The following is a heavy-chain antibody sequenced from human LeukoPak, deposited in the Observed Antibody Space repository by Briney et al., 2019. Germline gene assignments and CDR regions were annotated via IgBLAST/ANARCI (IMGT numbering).Heavy chain of an antibody. CDR1: GGPISDHF. CDR3: ARTSGSGGSYSGGHI. D-gene: IGHD6-19*01. V-gene: IGHV4-59*11. CDR2: IHYSGST. J-gene: IGHJ3*02. Sequence: SETLSLTCTVSGGPISDHFWSWIRQPPGKGLEWIGYIHYSGSTKYNPSLKSRVTISVDTSKNQFSLKMSSVTAADTAVYYCARTSGSGGSYSGGHIWGQGTMVTVSS.